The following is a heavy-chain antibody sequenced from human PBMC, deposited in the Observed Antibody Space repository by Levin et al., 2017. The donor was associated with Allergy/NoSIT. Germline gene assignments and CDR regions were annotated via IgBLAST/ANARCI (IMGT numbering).Heavy chain of an antibody. J-gene: IGHJ4*02. CDR2: ISGSGGST. D-gene: IGHD3-22*01. Sequence: GGSLRLSCAASGFTFSSYAMSWVRQAPGKGLEWVSAISGSGGSTYYADSVKGRFTISRDNSKNTLYLQMNSLRAEDTAVYYCAKDKLAYYYDSSGYPDYWGQGTLVTVSS. CDR3: AKDKLAYYYDSSGYPDY. V-gene: IGHV3-23*01. CDR1: GFTFSSYA.